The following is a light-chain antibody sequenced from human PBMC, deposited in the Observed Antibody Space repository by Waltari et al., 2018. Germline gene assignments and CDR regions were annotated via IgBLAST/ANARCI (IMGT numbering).Light chain of an antibody. CDR2: EVS. CDR3: SSYTTSSTPGV. V-gene: IGLV2-14*01. CDR1: SSDVGGYNY. Sequence: QSALTQPASVSGSPGQSITISCTGTSSDVGGYNYVSWYQQPPGKAPKLMIYEVSKCPSCVSRRCCGSKSGTKASLSISVLQADDEADYYCSSYTTSSTPGVFGGGTKLTVL. J-gene: IGLJ2*01.